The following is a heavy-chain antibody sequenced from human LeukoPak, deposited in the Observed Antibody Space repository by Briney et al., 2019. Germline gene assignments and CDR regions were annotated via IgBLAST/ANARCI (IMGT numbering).Heavy chain of an antibody. J-gene: IGHJ5*02. V-gene: IGHV3-11*01. CDR2: ISSSGSTI. D-gene: IGHD1-26*01. Sequence: GGSLRLSCTASGFNFSDFPMTWVRQAPGKGLEWVSYISSSGSTIYYADSVKGRFTISRDNAKNSLYLQMNSLRAEDTAVYYCAKDYEPLVGVHRWGDWFDPWGQGTLVTVSS. CDR1: GFNFSDFP. CDR3: AKDYEPLVGVHRWGDWFDP.